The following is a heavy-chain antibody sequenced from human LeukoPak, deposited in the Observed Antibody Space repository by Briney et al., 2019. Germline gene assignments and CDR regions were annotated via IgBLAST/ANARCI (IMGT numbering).Heavy chain of an antibody. Sequence: SETLSLTCTVSGGSINGDFWSWIPQPPGKGLEWIGYIYYSGSTNYNPSLKSRVTISVDTSKNQFSLKLSSVTAADTAVYYCAISIAAAGWGYFDYWGQGTLVTVSS. D-gene: IGHD6-13*01. J-gene: IGHJ4*02. CDR1: GGSINGDF. CDR2: IYYSGST. CDR3: AISIAAAGWGYFDY. V-gene: IGHV4-59*08.